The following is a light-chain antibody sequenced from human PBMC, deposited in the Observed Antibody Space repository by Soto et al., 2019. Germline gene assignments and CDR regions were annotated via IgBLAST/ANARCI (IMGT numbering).Light chain of an antibody. J-gene: IGKJ1*01. CDR3: QQYYKWPRT. CDR1: QTISTN. CDR2: GAS. V-gene: IGKV3-15*01. Sequence: EVLMTQSPVTLFVSPGETVTLSCRASQTISTNLAWYQHRPGQPPRLLIYGASTRATGIPATFSGSGSGTDFSLIISSLQSEDVAIYYCQQYYKWPRTFGPGTKV.